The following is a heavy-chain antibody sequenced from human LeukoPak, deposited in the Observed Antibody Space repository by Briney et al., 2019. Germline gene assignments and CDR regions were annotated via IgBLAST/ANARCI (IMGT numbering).Heavy chain of an antibody. V-gene: IGHV3-21*01. CDR3: ARGHYDVLAASYKWTPDY. Sequence: GSLKLSCAASGFTFNTFNMNWVRQAPGKGLEWVSSITSGGDYIYYADSVKGRFTTSRDNAKNSLSLQLNSLRVEDTAVYYCARGHYDVLAASYKWTPDYWGQGTLVTVSS. J-gene: IGHJ4*02. CDR1: GFTFNTFN. CDR2: ITSGGDYI. D-gene: IGHD3-9*01.